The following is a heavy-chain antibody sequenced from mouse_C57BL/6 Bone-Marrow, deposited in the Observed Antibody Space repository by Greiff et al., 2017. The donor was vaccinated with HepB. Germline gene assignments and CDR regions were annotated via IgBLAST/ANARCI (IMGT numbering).Heavy chain of an antibody. CDR3: ARYGAYYVDY. V-gene: IGHV1-52*01. Sequence: QVQLQQPGAELVRPGSSVKLSCKASGYTFTSYWMHWVKQRPIQGLEWIGNIDPSDSETHYNQKFKDKATLTVDKSSSTAYMQLSSLTSEDSAVYYCARYGAYYVDYWGQGTSLTVSS. D-gene: IGHD1-1*01. J-gene: IGHJ2*02. CDR1: GYTFTSYW. CDR2: IDPSDSET.